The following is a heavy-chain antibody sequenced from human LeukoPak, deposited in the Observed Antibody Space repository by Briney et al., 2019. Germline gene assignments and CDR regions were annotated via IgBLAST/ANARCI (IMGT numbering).Heavy chain of an antibody. CDR2: IYSGGST. D-gene: IGHD3-16*02. CDR1: GFTFSSYW. CDR3: ARENLYVWGSYRSYYFDY. V-gene: IGHV3-66*01. Sequence: GGSLRLSRAASGFTFSSYWMSWVRQAPGKGLEWVSVIYSGGSTYYADSVKGRFTISRDNSKNTLYLQMNSLRAEDTAVYYCARENLYVWGSYRSYYFDYWGQGTLVTVSS. J-gene: IGHJ4*02.